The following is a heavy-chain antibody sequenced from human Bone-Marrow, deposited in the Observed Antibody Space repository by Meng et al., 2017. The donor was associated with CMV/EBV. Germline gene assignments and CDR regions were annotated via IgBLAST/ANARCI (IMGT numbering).Heavy chain of an antibody. CDR2: IKSKTDGGTT. CDR3: TTDQPKWELLRFDY. V-gene: IGHV3-15*01. D-gene: IGHD1-26*01. Sequence: GESLKISCAASGFTFSSYSMNWVRRAPGKGLEWVGRIKSKTDGGTTDYAAPVKGRFTISRDDSKNTLYLQMNSLKTEDTGVYYCTTDQPKWELLRFDYWGQGTLVTVSS. J-gene: IGHJ4*02. CDR1: GFTFSSYS.